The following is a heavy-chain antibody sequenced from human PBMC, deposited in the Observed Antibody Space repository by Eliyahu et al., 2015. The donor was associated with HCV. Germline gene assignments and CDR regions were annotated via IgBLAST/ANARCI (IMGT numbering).Heavy chain of an antibody. V-gene: IGHV3-21*02. CDR3: ARDATMVRGSNDAFDL. J-gene: IGHJ3*01. Sequence: EVQLVESGGGLVKPGDSLSLSCXASGXTFNFYSMXWVXQAPGKGLEXXSSIXSGGAHIFYADSVKXRFTISRDNAKNSLYLQMNSLRAEDTAFYYCARDATMVRGSNDAFDLWGQGTRVAVSS. CDR1: GXTFNFYS. CDR2: IXSGGAHI. D-gene: IGHD3-10*01.